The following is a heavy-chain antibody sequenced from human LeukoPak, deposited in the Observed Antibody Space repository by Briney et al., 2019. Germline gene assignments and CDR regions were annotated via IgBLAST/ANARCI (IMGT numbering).Heavy chain of an antibody. CDR2: IDANNGDT. V-gene: IGHV1-2*02. D-gene: IGHD4-11*01. J-gene: IGHJ4*02. CDR1: GYTFRGNY. CDR3: ARDPSSVTLYFFDY. Sequence: ASVKISCKASGYTFRGNYIHWLRQAPGQGLEWMGWIDANNGDTKSAQKFQGRVTMSRDTSISTAYMDLSSLSPDDAAAYYCARDPSSVTLYFFDYWGQGTLVTVSS.